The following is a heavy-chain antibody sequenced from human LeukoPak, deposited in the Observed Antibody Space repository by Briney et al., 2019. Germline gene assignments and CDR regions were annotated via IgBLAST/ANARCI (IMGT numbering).Heavy chain of an antibody. CDR3: ATSSYITMIGY. Sequence: SETLSLTCTVSGGSFSGYYCTWIRQPPGKGLEWIGEINHSGSANYNPSLKSRVTISLDTSKNQFSLKLSSVTAADTAVYYCATSSYITMIGYWGQGTLVTVSS. J-gene: IGHJ4*02. CDR2: INHSGSA. D-gene: IGHD3-22*01. CDR1: GGSFSGYY. V-gene: IGHV4-34*01.